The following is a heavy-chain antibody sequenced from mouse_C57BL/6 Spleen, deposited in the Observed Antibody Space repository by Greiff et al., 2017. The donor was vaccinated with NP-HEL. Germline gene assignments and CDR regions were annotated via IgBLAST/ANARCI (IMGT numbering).Heavy chain of an antibody. V-gene: IGHV1-61*01. CDR2: IYPSDSET. D-gene: IGHD1-1*01. J-gene: IGHJ2*01. Sequence: QVHVKQPGAELVRPGSSVKLSCKASGYTFTSYWMDWVKQRPGQGLEWIGNIYPSDSETHYNQKFKDKATLTVDKSSSTAYMQLSSLTSEDSAVYYCARDYGSSPFDYWGQGTTLTVSS. CDR3: ARDYGSSPFDY. CDR1: GYTFTSYW.